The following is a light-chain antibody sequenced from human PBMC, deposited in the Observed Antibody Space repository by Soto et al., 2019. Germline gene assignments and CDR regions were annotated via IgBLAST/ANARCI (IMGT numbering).Light chain of an antibody. J-gene: IGLJ2*01. Sequence: QSVLTQPRSVSGSPGQSVTISCTGTSSDVGGYKYVSWSQQHPGKAPKLLIYHVSQRPSGVPDRFSGSKSGNTASLTISGLQAEDEADYYCSSYAGDYTLIFGGGTKVTVL. CDR1: SSDVGGYKY. CDR3: SSYAGDYTLI. V-gene: IGLV2-11*01. CDR2: HVS.